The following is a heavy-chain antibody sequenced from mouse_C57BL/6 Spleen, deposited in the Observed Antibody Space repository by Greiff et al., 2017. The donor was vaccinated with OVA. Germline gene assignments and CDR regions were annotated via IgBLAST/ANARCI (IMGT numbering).Heavy chain of an antibody. CDR3: TWAYYGSSYFDY. D-gene: IGHD1-1*01. J-gene: IGHJ2*01. CDR2: IDPETGGT. Sequence: VKLVESGAELVRPGASVTLSCKASGYTFTDYEMHWVKQTPVHGLEWIGAIDPETGGTAYNQKFKGKAILTADKSSSTAYMELRSLTSEDSAVYYCTWAYYGSSYFDYWGQGTTLTVSS. V-gene: IGHV1-15*01. CDR1: GYTFTDYE.